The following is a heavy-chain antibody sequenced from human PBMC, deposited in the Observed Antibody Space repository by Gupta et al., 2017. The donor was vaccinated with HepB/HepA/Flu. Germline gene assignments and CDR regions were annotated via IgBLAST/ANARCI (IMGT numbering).Heavy chain of an antibody. CDR3: ARDREGQRQNYYYYYGMDV. CDR2: IAYDGSNK. V-gene: IGHV3-30-3*01. J-gene: IGHJ6*02. CDR1: GFTLSSYA. Sequence: QVQLVESGGGVVQPGRSLRLSCTASGFTLSSYAMHWVRQAPGTGLEWVAVIAYDGSNKYYADSVKGRVTISRDNSKNTLYLQMNSLRAEDTAVYYCARDREGQRQNYYYYYGMDVWGQGTTVTVSS.